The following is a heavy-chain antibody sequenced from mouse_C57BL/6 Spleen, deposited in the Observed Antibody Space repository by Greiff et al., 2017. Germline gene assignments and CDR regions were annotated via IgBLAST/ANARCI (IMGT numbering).Heavy chain of an antibody. CDR1: GFTFSSYA. D-gene: IGHD2-4*01. Sequence: EVHLVESGDGLVKPGASLKLSCAASGFTFSSYAMSWVRQTPEKRLEWVAYISSGGDYIYYADTVKGRFTISGDNSRNTLYLQMSSLKSEDTAMDYCTRASDYDVYYFDYWGQGTTLTVSS. CDR2: ISSGGDYI. V-gene: IGHV5-9-1*02. CDR3: TRASDYDVYYFDY. J-gene: IGHJ2*01.